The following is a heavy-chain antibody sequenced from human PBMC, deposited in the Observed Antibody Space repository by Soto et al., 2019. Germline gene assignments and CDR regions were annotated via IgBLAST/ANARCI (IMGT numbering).Heavy chain of an antibody. CDR3: ARWAAADYYYGMDV. Sequence: GGSLRLSCAASGFTFSSYGMHRVLQAPGKGLEWVAVIWYDGSNKYYADSVKGRFTISRDNSKNTLYLQMNSLRAEDTAVYYCARWAAADYYYGMDVWGQGTTVTVSS. CDR1: GFTFSSYG. CDR2: IWYDGSNK. J-gene: IGHJ6*02. D-gene: IGHD6-13*01. V-gene: IGHV3-33*01.